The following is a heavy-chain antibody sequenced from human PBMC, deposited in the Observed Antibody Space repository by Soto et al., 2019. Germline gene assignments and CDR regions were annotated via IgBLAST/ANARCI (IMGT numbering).Heavy chain of an antibody. D-gene: IGHD3-3*01. CDR2: INTNTGNP. CDR3: ARAATYYDFWSGYPTYYYYYMDV. Sequence: GASVKVSCKACGYTFTSYAIDWVRQAPGQGLEWMGWINTNTGNPTYAQGFTGRFVFSLDTSVSTAYLQICSLKAEDTAVYYCARAATYYDFWSGYPTYYYYYMDVWGKGTTVTVSS. V-gene: IGHV7-4-1*01. J-gene: IGHJ6*03. CDR1: GYTFTSYA.